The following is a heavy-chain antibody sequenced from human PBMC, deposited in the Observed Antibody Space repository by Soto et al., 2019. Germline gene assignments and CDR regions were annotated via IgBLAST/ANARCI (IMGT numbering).Heavy chain of an antibody. J-gene: IGHJ4*02. V-gene: IGHV1-69*06. CDR3: ARGTAGNLDY. D-gene: IGHD1-1*01. Sequence: EASVKVSCKASGGTFSSYAISWVRQAPGQGLEWMGGIIPIFGTANYAQKFQGRVTITADRSTSTAYMELSSLRSEDTAVYYCARGTAGNLDYWGQGTLVTVSS. CDR2: IIPIFGTA. CDR1: GGTFSSYA.